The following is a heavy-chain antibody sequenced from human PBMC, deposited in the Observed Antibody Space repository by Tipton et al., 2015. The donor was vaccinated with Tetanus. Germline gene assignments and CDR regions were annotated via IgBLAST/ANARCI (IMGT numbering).Heavy chain of an antibody. CDR1: GFTFDDYA. J-gene: IGHJ5*01. CDR2: ISWNSGSI. CDR3: VRETNGFDS. Sequence: SLRLSCAASGFTFDDYAMHWVRQAPGKGLEWVSGISWNSGSIGYADSVKGRFTISRDNAKNSLFLQMSSLRTEDTALYYCVRETNGFDSWGQGTPVTVSS. V-gene: IGHV3-9*01. D-gene: IGHD1-26*01.